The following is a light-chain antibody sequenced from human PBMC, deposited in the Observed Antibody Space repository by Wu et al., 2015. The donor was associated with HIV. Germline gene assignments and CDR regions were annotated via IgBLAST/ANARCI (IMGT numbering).Light chain of an antibody. Sequence: DIQMTQSPSTLSASVGDRVTITCRASQSFNNWLAWYQQKPGKAPKLLIYKASNLERGVPSRFSASGSGTEFTLTINSLQPEDVATYYCQKYNTAPWTFGQGTKVEMK. CDR2: KAS. CDR1: QSFNNW. J-gene: IGKJ1*01. V-gene: IGKV1-5*03. CDR3: QKYNTAPWT.